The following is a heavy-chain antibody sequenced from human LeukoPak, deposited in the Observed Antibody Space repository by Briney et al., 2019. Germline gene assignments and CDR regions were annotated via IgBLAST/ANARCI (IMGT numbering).Heavy chain of an antibody. V-gene: IGHV3-30*18. J-gene: IGHJ3*02. CDR3: AKDMVRGVRPLDI. Sequence: GGSLRLSCAASGFTFSSYGMHWVRQAPGKGLEWVAVISCDGSNEYYADSVKGRFTISRDNSKNTLYLQMNSLRAEDTAVYYCAKDMVRGVRPLDIWGQGTMVTVSS. CDR1: GFTFSSYG. D-gene: IGHD3-10*01. CDR2: ISCDGSNE.